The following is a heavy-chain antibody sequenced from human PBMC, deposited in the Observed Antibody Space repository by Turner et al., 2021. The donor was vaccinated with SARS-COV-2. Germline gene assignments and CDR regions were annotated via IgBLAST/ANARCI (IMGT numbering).Heavy chain of an antibody. J-gene: IGHJ6*02. CDR1: GFPFSNAC. Sequence: VQLVESGGGLGKPGGSLRPSCAASGFPFSNACMNWVRQAPGKGVEWVGRIKSNTDGGTTDYAAPVKVKFTISRDDSKNTLYLQMNSLKTEDTAVYYCTTNRMTGNYYYYYGMDVWGQGTTVTVSS. CDR3: TTNRMTGNYYYYYGMDV. V-gene: IGHV3-15*01. CDR2: IKSNTDGGTT.